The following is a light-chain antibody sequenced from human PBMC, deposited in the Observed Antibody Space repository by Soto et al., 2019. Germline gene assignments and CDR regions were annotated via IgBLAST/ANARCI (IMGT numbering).Light chain of an antibody. CDR3: KSYAGSNTYV. Sequence: QSVLTQPPSASGSPGQSVTISCTGTNNDIGVYDFVSWYQHHPGKAPRLIIYEVVQRPSGVPDLFSGSKSGNTASLTVSGLQAADEADYFCKSYAGSNTYVFGSGTKVTVL. CDR2: EVV. CDR1: NNDIGVYDF. V-gene: IGLV2-8*01. J-gene: IGLJ1*01.